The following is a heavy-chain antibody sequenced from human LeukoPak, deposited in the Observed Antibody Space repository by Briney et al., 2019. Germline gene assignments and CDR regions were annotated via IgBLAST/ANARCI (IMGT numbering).Heavy chain of an antibody. V-gene: IGHV4-34*01. CDR3: ARGRYYDFWSGYYY. J-gene: IGHJ4*02. Sequence: SETLSLTCAVYGGSFSGYYWSWIRQPPGKGLEGIGEINHSGSTNYNPSLKSRVAISVDTSKNQFSLKLSSVTAADTAVYYCARGRYYDFWSGYYYWGQGTLVTVSS. D-gene: IGHD3-3*01. CDR1: GGSFSGYY. CDR2: INHSGST.